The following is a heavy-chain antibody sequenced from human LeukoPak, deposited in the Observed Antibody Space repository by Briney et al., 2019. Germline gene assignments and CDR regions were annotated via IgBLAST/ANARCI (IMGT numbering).Heavy chain of an antibody. J-gene: IGHJ5*02. CDR3: ARVMQWETVRWFDP. D-gene: IGHD1-26*01. Sequence: GASVKVSCKASGYSFRNYGVSWVRQAPGQGLEWMGWISFYNDNTKYGQNFQGRVSMTRDTSSSTAYMELRSLRSDDTAVYYCARVMQWETVRWFDPWGQGTLVIVSS. CDR2: ISFYNDNT. CDR1: GYSFRNYG. V-gene: IGHV1-18*01.